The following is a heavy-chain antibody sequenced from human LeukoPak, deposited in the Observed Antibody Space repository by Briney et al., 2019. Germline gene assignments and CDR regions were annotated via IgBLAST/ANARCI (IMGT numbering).Heavy chain of an antibody. D-gene: IGHD4-17*01. Sequence: ASVMVSCKASGYTFTSYGISWVRQAPGQGLEWMGWISAYNGDTNYAQNLQGRVTMTTDTSTSTAYMELRSLRSDDTAVYYCARGISGVTTYYFDYWGQGTLVTVSS. J-gene: IGHJ4*02. V-gene: IGHV1-18*01. CDR3: ARGISGVTTYYFDY. CDR1: GYTFTSYG. CDR2: ISAYNGDT.